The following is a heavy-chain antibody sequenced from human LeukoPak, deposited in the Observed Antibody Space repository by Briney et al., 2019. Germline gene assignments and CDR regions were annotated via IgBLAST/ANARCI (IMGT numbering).Heavy chain of an antibody. CDR3: ARGTGLVDY. D-gene: IGHD3/OR15-3a*01. V-gene: IGHV4-39*07. J-gene: IGHJ4*02. CDR2: IYYSGST. Sequence: SETLSLTCTVSGGSIGSSSYYWGWVRQPPGKGLEWIGSIYYSGSTYYNPSLKSRVTISVDTSKNQFSLKLSSVTAADTAVYYCARGTGLVDYWGQGTLVTVSS. CDR1: GGSIGSSSYY.